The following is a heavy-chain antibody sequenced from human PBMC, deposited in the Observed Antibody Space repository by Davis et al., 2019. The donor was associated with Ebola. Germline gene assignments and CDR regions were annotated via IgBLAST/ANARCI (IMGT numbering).Heavy chain of an antibody. CDR1: GFAFSRHA. D-gene: IGHD1-1*01. V-gene: IGHV3-30*04. CDR3: AESLNAGGIETYYFHN. CDR2: ISYDQSTR. Sequence: GESLKISCEVSGFAFSRHAMHWVRQAPGKGLEWVAAISYDQSTRYYVDSVKGRFTISRDNSKNMLFLQMNSLRAEDTAVYYCAESLNAGGIETYYFHNWGQGTLVTVSS. J-gene: IGHJ4*02.